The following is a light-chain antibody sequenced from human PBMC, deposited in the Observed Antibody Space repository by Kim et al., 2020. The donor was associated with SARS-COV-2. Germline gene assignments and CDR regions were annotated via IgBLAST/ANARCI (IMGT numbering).Light chain of an antibody. CDR2: GAT. CDR1: QDISSW. CDR3: QQYSGYPLT. Sequence: DIQMTQSPSTLSASVGDRVTITCRASQDISSWLAWYQQKPEKAPELLIYGATSLQSGVPSRFSGSGSGTDFTLTISTLQPEDFATYYCQQYSGYPLTFGGGTKLEI. J-gene: IGKJ4*01. V-gene: IGKV1D-16*01.